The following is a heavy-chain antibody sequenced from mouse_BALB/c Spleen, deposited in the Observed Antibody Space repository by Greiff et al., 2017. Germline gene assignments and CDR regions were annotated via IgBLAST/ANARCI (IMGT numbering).Heavy chain of an antibody. V-gene: IGHV1-69*01. J-gene: IGHJ4*01. Sequence: QVQLQQPGAELVMPGASVKMSCKASGYTFTDYWMHWVKQRPGQGLEWIGAIDTSDSYTSYNQKFKGKATLTVDESSSTAYMQLSSLTPEDSAVYYCAREGENYRNAMDYWGQGTSVTVSS. CDR1: GYTFTDYW. CDR2: IDTSDSYT. D-gene: IGHD2-14*01. CDR3: AREGENYRNAMDY.